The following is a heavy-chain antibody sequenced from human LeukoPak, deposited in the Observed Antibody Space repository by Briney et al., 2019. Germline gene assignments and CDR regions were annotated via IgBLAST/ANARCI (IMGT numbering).Heavy chain of an antibody. D-gene: IGHD6-6*01. V-gene: IGHV1-8*01. CDR2: MNPNSGNT. Sequence: GASVKVSCKASGYTFASYDINWVRQATGQGLEWMGWMNPNSGNTGYAQKFQGRVTMTRNTFISTAYMELSSLRSEDTAVYYCARGWRSSENWFDPWGQGTLVTVSS. CDR3: ARGWRSSENWFDP. CDR1: GYTFASYD. J-gene: IGHJ5*02.